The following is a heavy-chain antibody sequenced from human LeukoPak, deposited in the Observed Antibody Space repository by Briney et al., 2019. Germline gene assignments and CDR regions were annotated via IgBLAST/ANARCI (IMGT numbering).Heavy chain of an antibody. V-gene: IGHV3-23*01. J-gene: IGHJ4*02. CDR2: FSGSGGST. CDR3: AKVNDFWSGYYYFDY. Sequence: GGSLRLSCAASGFTFSSYAMSWVRKAPGKGLEWVSAFSGSGGSTYYADSVKGRFTISRDNSKNTLYLQMYSLRAEDTAVYYCAKVNDFWSGYYYFDYWGQGILVTVSS. CDR1: GFTFSSYA. D-gene: IGHD3-3*01.